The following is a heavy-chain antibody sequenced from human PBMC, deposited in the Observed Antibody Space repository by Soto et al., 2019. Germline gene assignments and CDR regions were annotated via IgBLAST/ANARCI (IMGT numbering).Heavy chain of an antibody. J-gene: IGHJ6*02. CDR1: GFTFDDYA. CDR3: AKGGPGECSSTSCYGVSDYYGMDV. CDR2: ISWNSGSI. D-gene: IGHD2-2*01. Sequence: EVQLVESGGGLVQPGRSLRLSCAASGFTFDDYAMHWVRQAPGKGLEWVSGISWNSGSIGYADSVKGRFTISRDNAKNSLYMQMTSLRAEDTALYYCAKGGPGECSSTSCYGVSDYYGMDVWGQGTPVTVSS. V-gene: IGHV3-9*01.